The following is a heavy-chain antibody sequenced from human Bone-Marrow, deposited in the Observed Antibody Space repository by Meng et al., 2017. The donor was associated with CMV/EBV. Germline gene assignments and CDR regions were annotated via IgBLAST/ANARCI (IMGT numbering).Heavy chain of an antibody. CDR2: INPKSGGT. CDR3: ARHRITIFGVVILYYFDY. J-gene: IGHJ4*02. Sequence: ASVKVSCKASGYTFIGYDLHWVRQAPGQGLEWMGWINPKSGGTNYAQRFQGRVTMTRDTSINTVYMELRRLRSEDTAVYYCARHRITIFGVVILYYFDYWGQGTLVTVSS. D-gene: IGHD3-3*01. CDR1: GYTFIGYD. V-gene: IGHV1-2*02.